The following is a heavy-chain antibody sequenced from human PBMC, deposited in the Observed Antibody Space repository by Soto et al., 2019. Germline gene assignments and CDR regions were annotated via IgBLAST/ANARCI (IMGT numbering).Heavy chain of an antibody. V-gene: IGHV3-21*01. CDR3: ARVDGISCTTANWYFDL. CDR2: ISRRSTYI. Sequence: EEQLVESGGGLVKVGGSLRLSCAASGFTFSSFGMNWVRQAPGKGLEWGSCISRRSTYIYSADSLKGRFTISRDDAKNSLYLQINDVRVEDTAVYYCARVDGISCTTANWYFDLWGRGTPVTVSS. J-gene: IGHJ2*01. CDR1: GFTFSSFG.